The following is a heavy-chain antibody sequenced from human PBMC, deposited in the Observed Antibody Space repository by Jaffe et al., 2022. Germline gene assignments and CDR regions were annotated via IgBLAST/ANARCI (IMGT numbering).Heavy chain of an antibody. CDR1: GYTFTSCD. V-gene: IGHV1-8*02. D-gene: IGHD3-10*01. CDR3: VRDESGSHRSDDPFDI. CDR2: MNPNSGDT. Sequence: QVQLVQSGAEVKKPGASVMVSCKASGYTFTSCDINWVRQATGQGLEWMGWMNPNSGDTGYAQKFQGRVTMTRDTSISTAYMELSSLTSEDTAVYYCVRDESGSHRSDDPFDIWGQGTMVTVSS. J-gene: IGHJ3*02.